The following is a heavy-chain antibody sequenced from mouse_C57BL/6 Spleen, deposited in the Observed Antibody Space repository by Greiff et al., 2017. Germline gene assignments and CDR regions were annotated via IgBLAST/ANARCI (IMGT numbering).Heavy chain of an antibody. Sequence: VKLQESDAELVKPGASVKISCKVSGYTFTDHTLHWVKQRPEQGLAWIGYIYPRDGSTKYNEKLKGKATLTADKSSSTAYMQINILTSEYSSVYFCARVLLCDYWGQGTTLTVSS. CDR2: IYPRDGST. CDR1: GYTFTDHT. CDR3: ARVLLCDY. J-gene: IGHJ2*01. V-gene: IGHV1-78*01.